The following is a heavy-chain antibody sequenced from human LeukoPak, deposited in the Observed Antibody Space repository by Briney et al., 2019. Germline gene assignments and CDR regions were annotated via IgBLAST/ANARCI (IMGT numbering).Heavy chain of an antibody. CDR3: AKDSITIFGVVIIREGYFDY. CDR1: GFTFSSYG. J-gene: IGHJ4*02. V-gene: IGHV3-30*18. D-gene: IGHD3-3*01. Sequence: GGSLRLSCAASGFTFSSYGMHWVRQAPGKGLEWVAVISYDGSNKYYADSVRGRFTIPRDNSKNTLYLQMNSLRAEDTAVYYCAKDSITIFGVVIIREGYFDYWGQGTLVTVSS. CDR2: ISYDGSNK.